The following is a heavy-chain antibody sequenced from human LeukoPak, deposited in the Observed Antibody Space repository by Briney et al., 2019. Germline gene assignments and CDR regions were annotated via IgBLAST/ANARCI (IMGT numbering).Heavy chain of an antibody. J-gene: IGHJ4*02. Sequence: SGPTLVKPTQTLTLTCTFSGFSLSTSGVGVGWIRQPPGKALEWLALIYLNDDKRYSPSLKSRLTITKDTSKNQVVLTMTNMDPVDTATYYCAHRGYDSSGYWNDYWGQGTLVTVSS. CDR2: IYLNDDK. V-gene: IGHV2-5*01. CDR1: GFSLSTSGVG. CDR3: AHRGYDSSGYWNDY. D-gene: IGHD3-22*01.